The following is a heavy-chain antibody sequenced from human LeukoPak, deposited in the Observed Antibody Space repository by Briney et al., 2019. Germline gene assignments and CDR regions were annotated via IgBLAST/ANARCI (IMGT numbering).Heavy chain of an antibody. D-gene: IGHD2-2*01. V-gene: IGHV4-59*13. J-gene: IGHJ2*01. Sequence: SEPLSLTCTVSGGSISSYYWGWFGQPPGKGLEGFGYIYYSGSTNYNPSLKSRVTISVDTSKNQFSLKLSSVTAADTAVYYCARVPICSPTSPWYFDLWGRGTLVTVSS. CDR1: GGSISSYY. CDR2: IYYSGST. CDR3: ARVPICSPTSPWYFDL.